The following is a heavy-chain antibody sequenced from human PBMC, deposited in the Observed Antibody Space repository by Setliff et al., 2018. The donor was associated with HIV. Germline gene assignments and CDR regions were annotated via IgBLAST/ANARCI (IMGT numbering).Heavy chain of an antibody. V-gene: IGHV4-39*07. CDR3: ARVPTSSWYVTTQRTKEYFQQ. J-gene: IGHJ1*01. Sequence: PSETVSLTCTVSGGSIKSSSYYWGWIRQPPGKGLEWIGSIYYSGDTYYNPSLKSRVTISVATSRNQFSLRLSAVTAADTAIYYCARVPTSSWYVTTQRTKEYFQQWGQGTLVTVSS. CDR1: GGSIKSSSYY. CDR2: IYYSGDT. D-gene: IGHD6-13*01.